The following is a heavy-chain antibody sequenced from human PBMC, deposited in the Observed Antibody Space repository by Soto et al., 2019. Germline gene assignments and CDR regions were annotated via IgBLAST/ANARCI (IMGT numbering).Heavy chain of an antibody. CDR2: IYYTGTS. D-gene: IGHD2-8*01. Sequence: PSETLSLTCKVSGASVSSGSYYWSWIRQPPGKGLEWIGYIYYTGTSDYNPSLKSRVTISIDTSKNQISLNLNSVTAADTAVYYCARALSTNEGWFDTWGQGRLVTVSS. V-gene: IGHV4-61*01. CDR1: GASVSSGSYY. CDR3: ARALSTNEGWFDT. J-gene: IGHJ5*02.